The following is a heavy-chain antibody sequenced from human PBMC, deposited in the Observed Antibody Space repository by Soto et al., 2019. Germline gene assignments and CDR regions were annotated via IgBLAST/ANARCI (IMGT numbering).Heavy chain of an antibody. J-gene: IGHJ1*01. D-gene: IGHD4-17*01. Sequence: GGSLRLSCAASGFTFSSYAMSWVRQAPGKGLEWVSAISGSGGSTYYADSVKGRFTISRDNSKNTLYLQMNSLRAEDTAVYYCAKDRATVTAPLRIGYFQHWGQGTLVTVSS. CDR1: GFTFSSYA. CDR2: ISGSGGST. CDR3: AKDRATVTAPLRIGYFQH. V-gene: IGHV3-23*01.